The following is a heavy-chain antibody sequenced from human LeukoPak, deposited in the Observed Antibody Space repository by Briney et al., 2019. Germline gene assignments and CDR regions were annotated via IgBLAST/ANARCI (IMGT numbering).Heavy chain of an antibody. CDR3: AKGLYYYDSSGLTPFDS. J-gene: IGHJ4*02. CDR2: IRYDGGSQ. D-gene: IGHD3-22*01. CDR1: AFTFSRYG. Sequence: GGSLRLSCAASAFTFSRYGMYWLRQAPGKRLQWVTFIRYDGGSQYYGDSVKGRFTISRDNSNNTLYLQMNSLRPEDTAVYYCAKGLYYYDSSGLTPFDSWGQGTLVTVSS. V-gene: IGHV3-30*02.